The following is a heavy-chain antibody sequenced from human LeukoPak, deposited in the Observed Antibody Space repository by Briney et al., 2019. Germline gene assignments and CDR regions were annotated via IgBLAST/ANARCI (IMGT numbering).Heavy chain of an antibody. CDR1: GGSISSYY. Sequence: KPSETLSLTCTVSGGSISSYYWSWIRQPPGKGLEWIGYIYYSGSTNYNPSLKSRVTISVDTSKNQFSLKLSSVTAADTAVYYCARDLGACSSTSCSTIGWAFDIWGQGTMVTVSS. D-gene: IGHD2-2*01. J-gene: IGHJ3*02. V-gene: IGHV4-59*01. CDR3: ARDLGACSSTSCSTIGWAFDI. CDR2: IYYSGST.